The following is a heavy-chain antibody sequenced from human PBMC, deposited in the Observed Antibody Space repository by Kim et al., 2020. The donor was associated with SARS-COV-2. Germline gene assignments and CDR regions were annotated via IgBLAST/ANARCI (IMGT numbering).Heavy chain of an antibody. CDR3: ARRQYGSGRYYSAFDI. Sequence: GESLKISCKGSGYSFTSYWIGWVRQMPGKGLEWMGIIYPGDSDTRYSPSFQGQVTISADKSISTAYLQWSSLKASDTAMYYCARRQYGSGRYYSAFDIWGQGNMVTVSS. CDR1: GYSFTSYW. V-gene: IGHV5-51*01. D-gene: IGHD3-10*01. J-gene: IGHJ3*02. CDR2: IYPGDSDT.